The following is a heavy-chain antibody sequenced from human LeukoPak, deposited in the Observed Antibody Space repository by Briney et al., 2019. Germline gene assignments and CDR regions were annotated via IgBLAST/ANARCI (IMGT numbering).Heavy chain of an antibody. CDR1: GYTFTSYY. CDR3: ARDHRAPRLVIPNYGMDV. J-gene: IGHJ6*02. Sequence: ASVKVSCKASGYTFTSYYMHWVRQAPGQGLEWMGIINPSGGSTSYAQKFQGRVTMTRDTSTSTVYMEPSSLRSEDTAVYYCARDHRAPRLVIPNYGMDVWGQGTTVTVSS. V-gene: IGHV1-46*01. CDR2: INPSGGST. D-gene: IGHD6-6*01.